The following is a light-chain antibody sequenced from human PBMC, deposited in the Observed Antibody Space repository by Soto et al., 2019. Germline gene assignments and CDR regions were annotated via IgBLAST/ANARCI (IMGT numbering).Light chain of an antibody. Sequence: IQMTQSPSTLSASVGDRVTITCRASQSISSWLAWYQQKPGKAPKLLIYDASSLESGVPSRFSGSGSGTEFTLTISSLQPDHFATYYCQQYNSYSWTFGQGTKVEIK. CDR1: QSISSW. J-gene: IGKJ1*01. CDR2: DAS. CDR3: QQYNSYSWT. V-gene: IGKV1-5*01.